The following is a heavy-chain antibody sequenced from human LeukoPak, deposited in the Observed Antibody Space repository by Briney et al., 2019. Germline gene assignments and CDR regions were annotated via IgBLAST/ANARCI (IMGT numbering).Heavy chain of an antibody. CDR2: IIPIFGTA. D-gene: IGHD3-3*01. CDR3: ARDYYDFGSGSGRNGNDYYYYYYMDV. CDR1: GGTFSSYA. J-gene: IGHJ6*03. V-gene: IGHV1-69*01. Sequence: SVKVSCKASGGTFSSYAISWVRQAPGQGLEWMGGIIPIFGTANYAQKFQGRVTITADESTSTAYMELSSLRSEDTAVYYCARDYYDFGSGSGRNGNDYYYYYYMDVWGKGTTVTVSS.